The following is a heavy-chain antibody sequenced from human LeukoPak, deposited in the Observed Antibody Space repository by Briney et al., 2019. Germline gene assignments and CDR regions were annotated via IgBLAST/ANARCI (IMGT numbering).Heavy chain of an antibody. D-gene: IGHD3-22*01. V-gene: IGHV3-21*01. J-gene: IGHJ4*02. CDR2: ISSSSSYI. Sequence: PGGSLRLSCAASGFTFSSYSMNWVRQAPGKGLEWVSSISSSSSYIYYADSVKGRFTISRDNAKNSLYLQMNSLRAEDTAVYYCARLTFYYDSSGYLDYWGQGTLVTVSS. CDR3: ARLTFYYDSSGYLDY. CDR1: GFTFSSYS.